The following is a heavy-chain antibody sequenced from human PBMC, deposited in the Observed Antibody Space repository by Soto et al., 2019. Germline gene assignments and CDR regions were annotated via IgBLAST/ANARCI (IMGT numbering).Heavy chain of an antibody. V-gene: IGHV3-23*01. J-gene: IGHJ6*02. D-gene: IGHD4-4*01. CDR1: GFTFNIYA. Sequence: GGSLRLSCAASGFTFNIYAMSWVRQAPGKGLEWVSAISGSGGGTYYADSVEGRFTISRDNSNNTLYLQMSSLRAEDTAVYYCAKSSTAEYYYYGMDVWGQGTTVTVSS. CDR2: ISGSGGGT. CDR3: AKSSTAEYYYYGMDV.